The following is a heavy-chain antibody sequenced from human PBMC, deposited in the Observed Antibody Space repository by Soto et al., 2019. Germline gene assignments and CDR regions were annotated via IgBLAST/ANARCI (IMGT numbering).Heavy chain of an antibody. CDR3: ATYDTAATSKSHDY. J-gene: IGHJ4*02. D-gene: IGHD5-12*01. Sequence: QVLLQESGPGLVKPSETLSLTCSVSLGFINVYHWSWVRQSPGQGLEWIGSVHYTGTTYYNPSLKSRVSISLDTTRGQFSLRLNSVTAADTAVYFCATYDTAATSKSHDYWGRGAQVTVSS. V-gene: IGHV4-59*01. CDR1: LGFINVYH. CDR2: VHYTGTT.